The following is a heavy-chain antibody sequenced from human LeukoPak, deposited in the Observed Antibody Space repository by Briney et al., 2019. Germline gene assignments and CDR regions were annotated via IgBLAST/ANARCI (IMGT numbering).Heavy chain of an antibody. Sequence: PGGSLRLSCADPGFTFSSYSMNWVRQAPGKGLEWVSSISSSSSYIYYADSVKGRFTISRDNAKNSLYLQMNSLRAEDTAVYYCARDDKLVRGVIVDPWGQGTLVTVSS. CDR3: ARDDKLVRGVIVDP. J-gene: IGHJ5*02. D-gene: IGHD3-10*01. CDR1: GFTFSSYS. V-gene: IGHV3-21*01. CDR2: ISSSSSYI.